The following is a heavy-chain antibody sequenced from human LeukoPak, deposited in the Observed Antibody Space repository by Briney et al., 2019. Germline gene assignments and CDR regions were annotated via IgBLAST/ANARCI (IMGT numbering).Heavy chain of an antibody. V-gene: IGHV4-4*07. CDR1: GGSISSYY. CDR3: ARDSAAAGNLQH. D-gene: IGHD6-13*01. CDR2: IYTSGST. J-gene: IGHJ1*01. Sequence: SETLSLTCTVSGGSISSYYWSWIRQPAGKGLEWIGRIYTSGSTNYNPSLKSRVTMSVDTSKNQFSLKLSSVTAADTAVYYYARDSAAAGNLQHWGQGTLVTVSS.